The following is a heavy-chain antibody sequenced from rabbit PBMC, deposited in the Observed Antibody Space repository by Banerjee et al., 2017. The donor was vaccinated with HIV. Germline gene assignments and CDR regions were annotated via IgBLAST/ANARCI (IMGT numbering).Heavy chain of an antibody. V-gene: IGHV1S40*01. CDR1: GVSFTSNYY. CDR2: IDTGSSGFT. J-gene: IGHJ6*01. Sequence: QSLEESGGDLVKPGASLTLTCTASGVSFTSNYYMCWVRQAPGKGLEWIACIDTGSSGFTYFASWAKGRFTISKTSSSAVTLQVTSLTAADTATYFCARDSGTSFSSYGMDLWGQGTLVPVS. D-gene: IGHD8-1*01. CDR3: ARDSGTSFSSYGMDL.